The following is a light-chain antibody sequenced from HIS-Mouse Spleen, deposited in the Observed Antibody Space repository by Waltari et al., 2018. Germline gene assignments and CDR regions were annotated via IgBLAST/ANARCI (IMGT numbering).Light chain of an antibody. CDR3: QQLNSYPPT. Sequence: DIQLTQSPSFLSESVGDRFTITCRASQGISSYLAWYQQKPGKAPKLLIYAASTLQSGVPSRFSGSGSGTEFTLTISSLQPEDFATYYCQQLNSYPPTFGQGTKVEIK. CDR2: AAS. V-gene: IGKV1-9*01. CDR1: QGISSY. J-gene: IGKJ1*01.